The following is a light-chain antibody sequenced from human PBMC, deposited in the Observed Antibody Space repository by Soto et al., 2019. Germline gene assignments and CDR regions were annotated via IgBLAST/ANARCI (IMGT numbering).Light chain of an antibody. V-gene: IGLV2-14*01. CDR3: SSSTSSSTPLV. Sequence: QSALTQPASVSGSPGQSITISCTGTSSDVGGYNYVSWYQQHPGKAPKLMIYDVTNRPSGVSNRFSGSKSGNTASLTISGLQAEDEADYSCSSSTSSSTPLVFGGGTKLTVL. CDR2: DVT. CDR1: SSDVGGYNY. J-gene: IGLJ3*02.